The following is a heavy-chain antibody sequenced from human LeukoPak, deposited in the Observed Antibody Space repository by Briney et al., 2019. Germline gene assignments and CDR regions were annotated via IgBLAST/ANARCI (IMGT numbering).Heavy chain of an antibody. CDR3: AKDFVVVPGLVNYFDS. CDR2: ISGSGGST. Sequence: PRGSLRLSCAASGFTFRSYGMSWVRQAPGKGLEWVSAISGSGGSTYYADSVKGRFTISRDNSKNRLYLRMNSLRAEDTALYYCAKDFVVVPGLVNYFDSWGQGTLVTVSS. CDR1: GFTFRSYG. D-gene: IGHD2-15*01. J-gene: IGHJ4*02. V-gene: IGHV3-23*01.